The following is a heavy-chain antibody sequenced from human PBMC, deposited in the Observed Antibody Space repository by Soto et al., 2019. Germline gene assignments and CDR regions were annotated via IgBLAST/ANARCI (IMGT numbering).Heavy chain of an antibody. V-gene: IGHV3-23*01. J-gene: IGHJ3*02. Sequence: GGSLRLSCAASGFTFSSYAMSWVRQAPGKGLEWVSAISGSGGSTYYADSVKGRFTISRDNSKNTLYLQMNSLRAEDTAVYYCAKSHLCLYSSAENDFYIRGQHAIVTVSS. CDR1: GFTFSSYA. CDR2: ISGSGGST. D-gene: IGHD6-25*01. CDR3: AKSHLCLYSSAENDFYI.